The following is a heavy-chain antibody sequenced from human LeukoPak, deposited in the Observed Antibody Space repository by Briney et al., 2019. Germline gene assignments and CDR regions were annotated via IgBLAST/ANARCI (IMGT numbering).Heavy chain of an antibody. V-gene: IGHV4-34*01. D-gene: IGHD6-19*01. Sequence: PSETLSLTCAVYGGSFSGYYWSWIRQPPGKGLEWIGEINHSGSTNYNPSLKSRVTISVDTSKNQFSLKLSSVTAADTAVYYCARGLGQWHFDYWGQGTLVTVSS. J-gene: IGHJ4*02. CDR2: INHSGST. CDR3: ARGLGQWHFDY. CDR1: GGSFSGYY.